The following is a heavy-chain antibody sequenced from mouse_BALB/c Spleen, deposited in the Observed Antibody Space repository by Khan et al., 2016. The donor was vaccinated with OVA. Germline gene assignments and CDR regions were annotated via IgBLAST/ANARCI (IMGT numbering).Heavy chain of an antibody. J-gene: IGHJ3*01. CDR2: ISTHYGDA. CDR1: GYTFTDYA. D-gene: IGHD2-10*02. Sequence: QVQLQPSGAELVRPGVSVKISCKGSGYTFTDYAMHWVKQSHAKSLEWIGVISTHYGDASYNQKFKGKATMTVDKSSSTAYMELPRLTSEDSAIFDCARGNGEYRCASWGQGTLVTVSA. V-gene: IGHV1S137*01. CDR3: ARGNGEYRCAS.